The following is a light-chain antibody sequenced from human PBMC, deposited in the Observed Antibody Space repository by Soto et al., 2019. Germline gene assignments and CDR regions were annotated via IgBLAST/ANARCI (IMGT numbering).Light chain of an antibody. Sequence: QSALTQPASVSGSPGQSITISCTGTSSDVGGSNYVSWYQHHPGKAPKLIISEVSNRPSGVSYRFSGSKSGDTASLTISWLQAEDEADYYCCSRTTSSTYVFGPGTKVTVL. J-gene: IGLJ1*01. CDR2: EVS. CDR3: CSRTTSSTYV. V-gene: IGLV2-14*01. CDR1: SSDVGGSNY.